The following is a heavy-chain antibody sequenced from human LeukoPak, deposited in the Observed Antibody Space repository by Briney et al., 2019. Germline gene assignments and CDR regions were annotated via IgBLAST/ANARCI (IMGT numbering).Heavy chain of an antibody. Sequence: GSLRLSCAASGFTFSSYGMHWVRQAPGKGLEWVAVISYDGSNKYYADSVKGRFTISRDNSKNTLYLQMNSLSAEDTAVYYCAKDGTYCSGGSCSPTHYYYYGMDVWGQGTTVTVSS. V-gene: IGHV3-30*18. CDR2: ISYDGSNK. D-gene: IGHD2-15*01. J-gene: IGHJ6*02. CDR3: AKDGTYCSGGSCSPTHYYYYGMDV. CDR1: GFTFSSYG.